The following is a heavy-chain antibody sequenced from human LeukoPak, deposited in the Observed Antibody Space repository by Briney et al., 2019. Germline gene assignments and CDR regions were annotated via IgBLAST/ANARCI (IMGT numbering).Heavy chain of an antibody. CDR3: AKGGYYGSGSYSWFDP. CDR2: IRYDGSNK. V-gene: IGHV3-30*02. D-gene: IGHD3-10*01. J-gene: IGHJ5*02. Sequence: PGGSLRLSCAASGFTFSSYGMHWVRQAPGKGLEWVAFIRYDGSNKYYADSVKGRFTISRDNSKNTLYLQMNSLRAEDTAEYYCAKGGYYGSGSYSWFDPWGQGTLVTVSS. CDR1: GFTFSSYG.